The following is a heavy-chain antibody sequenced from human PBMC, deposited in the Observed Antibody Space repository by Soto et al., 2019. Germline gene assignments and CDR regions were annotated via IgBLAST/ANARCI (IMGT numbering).Heavy chain of an antibody. V-gene: IGHV3-48*01. CDR3: ARDQRSGDRYNYYGVDV. CDR1: GFSFSSHS. Sequence: EVQLVESGGGLIQPGGSLRLSCAASGFSFSSHSMNWVRQAPGKGLEWVSYISSTSFSIYYADSVKGRFTISRDKAKNSLHLQMNSPRAEDTAVDYCARDQRSGDRYNYYGVDVWGQGTTVTVSS. CDR2: ISSTSFSI. D-gene: IGHD2-21*02. J-gene: IGHJ6*02.